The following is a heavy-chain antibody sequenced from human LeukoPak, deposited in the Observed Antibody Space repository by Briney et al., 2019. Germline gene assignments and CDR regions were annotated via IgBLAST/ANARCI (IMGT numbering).Heavy chain of an antibody. CDR3: TRDRDYGDYVGYYYGMDV. J-gene: IGHJ6*02. V-gene: IGHV3-49*03. D-gene: IGHD4-17*01. CDR2: IRSKAYGGTT. CDR1: GFTFGDYA. Sequence: PGGSLRLSCTASGFTFGDYAMSWFRQAPGKGLEWVGFIRSKAYGGTTEYAASVKGRFTISRDDSESIAYLQMNSLKTEDTAVYYCTRDRDYGDYVGYYYGMDVWGQGTTVTVSS.